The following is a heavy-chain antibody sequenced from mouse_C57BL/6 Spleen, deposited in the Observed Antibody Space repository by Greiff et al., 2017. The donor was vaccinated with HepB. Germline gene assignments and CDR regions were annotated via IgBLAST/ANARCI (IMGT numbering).Heavy chain of an antibody. D-gene: IGHD2-5*01. CDR3: ARVYSSHYAMDY. Sequence: DVKLQESGPGLVKPSQSLSLTCSVTGYSITSGYYWNWIRQFPGNKLEWMGYISYDGSNNYNPSLKNRISITRDTSKNQFFLKLNSVTTEDTATYYCARVYSSHYAMDYWGQGTSVTVSS. V-gene: IGHV3-6*01. J-gene: IGHJ4*01. CDR2: ISYDGSN. CDR1: GYSITSGYY.